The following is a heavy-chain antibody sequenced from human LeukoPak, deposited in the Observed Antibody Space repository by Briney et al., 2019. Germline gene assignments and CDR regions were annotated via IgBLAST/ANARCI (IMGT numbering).Heavy chain of an antibody. Sequence: LRLSCAASGFTFTSYAMNWVRQAPGKGLEWIGNIFYSGSTYYSPSLRSRVTISLDTSRNQFSLKLNSVTAADTAVYYCAKSNGYGLVDIWGQGTMVTVSS. D-gene: IGHD3-10*01. CDR1: GFTFTSYA. CDR2: IFYSGST. V-gene: IGHV4-59*12. J-gene: IGHJ3*02. CDR3: AKSNGYGLVDI.